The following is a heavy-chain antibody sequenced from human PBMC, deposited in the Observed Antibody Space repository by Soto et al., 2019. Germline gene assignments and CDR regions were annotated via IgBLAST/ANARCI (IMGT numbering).Heavy chain of an antibody. Sequence: SETLSLTCTVSGGSVSSGSYYWIWIRQPPGKGLEWIGYIYYSGSTNYNPSLKSRVTISVDTSKNQFSLKLSSVTAADTAVYYCARYGSGSMYYYYGMDVWGQGTTVTVSS. CDR3: ARYGSGSMYYYYGMDV. V-gene: IGHV4-61*01. J-gene: IGHJ6*02. CDR2: IYYSGST. CDR1: GGSVSSGSYY. D-gene: IGHD3-10*01.